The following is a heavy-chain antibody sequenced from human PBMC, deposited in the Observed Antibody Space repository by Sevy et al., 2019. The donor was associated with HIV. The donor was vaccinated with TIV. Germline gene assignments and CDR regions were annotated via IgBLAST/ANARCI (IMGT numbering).Heavy chain of an antibody. Sequence: SETLSLTCAVYGGSFSGYYWSWIRQPPGKGLEWIGEINHSGSTNYNPPLKSRVTISVDTSKNQFSLKLSSVTAADTAVYYCARWGGIAARPKNRTFDYWGQGTLVTVSS. V-gene: IGHV4-34*01. CDR1: GGSFSGYY. CDR2: INHSGST. J-gene: IGHJ4*02. D-gene: IGHD6-6*01. CDR3: ARWGGIAARPKNRTFDY.